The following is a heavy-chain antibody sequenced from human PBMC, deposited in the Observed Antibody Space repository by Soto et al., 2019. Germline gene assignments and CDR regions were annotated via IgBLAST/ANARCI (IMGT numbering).Heavy chain of an antibody. J-gene: IGHJ4*02. V-gene: IGHV1-46*01. CDR3: ARAPYCSSSFFFDY. CDR2: VHPSGGNT. CDR1: GYSFTAYF. D-gene: IGHD2-15*01. Sequence: ASVKVSCKASGYSFTAYFMHWVRQAPGQGLEWMGIVHPSGGNTNYAQKFQGRVTMTWDTSTTTVYMELSSLRSDDTAVYYCARAPYCSSSFFFDYWGQGTPVTV.